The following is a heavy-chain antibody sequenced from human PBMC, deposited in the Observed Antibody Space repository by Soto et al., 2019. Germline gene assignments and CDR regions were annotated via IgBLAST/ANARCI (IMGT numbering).Heavy chain of an antibody. CDR1: GGSISSSNW. CDR2: IYHSGST. J-gene: IGHJ6*02. D-gene: IGHD2-2*02. V-gene: IGHV4-4*02. Sequence: QVQLQESGPGLVKPSGTLSLTCAVSGGSISSSNWWSWVRQPPGKGLEWIGEIYHSGSTNYNPSLKSRVTISVDKSKNPFSLKLSSVTAADTAVYYCARDRKGYCSSTSCYTYGMDVWGQGTTVTVSS. CDR3: ARDRKGYCSSTSCYTYGMDV.